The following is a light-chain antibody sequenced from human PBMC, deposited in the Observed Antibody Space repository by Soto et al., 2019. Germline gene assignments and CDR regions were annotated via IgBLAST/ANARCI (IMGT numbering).Light chain of an antibody. Sequence: DIQMTQSPSTLSASIGDRVTITCRASQSISRWLAWYQQKPGKAPKFLMYEASTLERGVPSRFSGSGSGTEVTLTISSLHPDDFATYYCQQYNSNPTLTFGQGTKVEIK. CDR3: QQYNSNPTLT. CDR2: EAS. CDR1: QSISRW. J-gene: IGKJ1*01. V-gene: IGKV1-5*03.